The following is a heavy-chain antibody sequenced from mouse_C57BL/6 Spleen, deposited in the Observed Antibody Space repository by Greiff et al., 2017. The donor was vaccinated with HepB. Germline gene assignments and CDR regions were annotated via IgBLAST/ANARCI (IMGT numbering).Heavy chain of an antibody. J-gene: IGHJ2*01. CDR1: GYTFTSYW. Sequence: QVQLKQPGAELVKPGASVKLSCKASGYTFTSYWMQWVKQRPGQGLEWIGEIDPSDSYTNYNQKFKGKATLTVDTSSSTAYMQLSSLTSEDSAVYYCARRFSAYYGNPYYFDYWGQGTTLTVSS. V-gene: IGHV1-50*01. CDR3: ARRFSAYYGNPYYFDY. D-gene: IGHD2-10*01. CDR2: IDPSDSYT.